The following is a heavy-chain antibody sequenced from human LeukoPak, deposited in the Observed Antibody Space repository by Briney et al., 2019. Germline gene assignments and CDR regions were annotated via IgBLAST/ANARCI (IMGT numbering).Heavy chain of an antibody. Sequence: QTGGSLRLSCAASGFTFSSYWMSWVRQAPGKGLEWVANIKQDGSEKYYVDSVKGRFTISRDNAKNSLYLQMNSLRAEDTAVYYCVRASYYDSTGYVKDNFDYWGQGTLVTVSS. CDR2: IKQDGSEK. CDR1: GFTFSSYW. V-gene: IGHV3-7*03. J-gene: IGHJ4*02. CDR3: VRASYYDSTGYVKDNFDY. D-gene: IGHD3-22*01.